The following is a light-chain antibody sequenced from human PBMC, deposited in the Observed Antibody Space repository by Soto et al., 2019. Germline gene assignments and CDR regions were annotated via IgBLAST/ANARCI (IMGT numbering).Light chain of an antibody. V-gene: IGKV1-39*01. CDR1: HPISNY. Sequence: DIQITQSPSTLSASVGDRVTITCRASHPISNYLNWYQHRPGKAPKLLIYGASTLQSGVPSRFSGSESGTDFTLTITSLQPEDRATYYCQQTYATPITFGQGTRLEIK. J-gene: IGKJ5*01. CDR2: GAS. CDR3: QQTYATPIT.